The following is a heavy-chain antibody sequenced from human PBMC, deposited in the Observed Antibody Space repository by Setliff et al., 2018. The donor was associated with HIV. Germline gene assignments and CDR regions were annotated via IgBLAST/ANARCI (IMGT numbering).Heavy chain of an antibody. CDR1: GGSFSGYY. V-gene: IGHV4-34*01. CDR3: ARGSRQRTIFGVVFKTNYYFMDV. D-gene: IGHD3-3*01. J-gene: IGHJ6*03. Sequence: SETLSLTCAVYGGSFSGYYWSWIRQPPGKGLEWIGEINHSGSTNYNPSLKSRVTISVDTSKNQFSLKLSSVTAADTAVYSCARGSRQRTIFGVVFKTNYYFMDVWGKGTAVTVSS. CDR2: INHSGST.